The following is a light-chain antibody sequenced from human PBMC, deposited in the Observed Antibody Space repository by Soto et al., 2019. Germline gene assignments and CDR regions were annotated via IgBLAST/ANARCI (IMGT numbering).Light chain of an antibody. CDR1: QSVNNNY. V-gene: IGKV3-20*01. Sequence: DIVLTQSPGTLSLSPGERATLSCRASQSVNNNYLAWYQQKPGQAPRLLIYGASSRATAIPVRFSGSGSGTDFTLSITRLEAEDFAVYYCQQYGSSPWTFGPGTKVELK. CDR2: GAS. J-gene: IGKJ1*01. CDR3: QQYGSSPWT.